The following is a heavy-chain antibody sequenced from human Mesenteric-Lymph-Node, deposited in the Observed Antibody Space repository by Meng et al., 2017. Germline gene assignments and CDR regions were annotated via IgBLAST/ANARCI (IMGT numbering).Heavy chain of an antibody. CDR2: INHSGST. V-gene: IGHV4-4*02. D-gene: IGHD4-17*01. Sequence: SETLSLTCAVSGGSISSSNWWSWVRQPPGKGLEWIGEINHSGSTNYNPSLKSRVTISVDTSKNQFSLKLSSVTAADTAVYYCARGGSNLAVTTFDHPSSPQPNWYFDLWGRGTLVTVSS. CDR3: ARGGSNLAVTTFDHPSSPQPNWYFDL. CDR1: GGSISSSNW. J-gene: IGHJ2*01.